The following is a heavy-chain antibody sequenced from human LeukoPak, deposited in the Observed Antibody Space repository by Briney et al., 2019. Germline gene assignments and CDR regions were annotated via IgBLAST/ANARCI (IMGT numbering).Heavy chain of an antibody. J-gene: IGHJ6*02. V-gene: IGHV1-69*13. CDR1: GGTFSSFA. CDR2: FIPIFGSA. Sequence: GASVKVSCKASGGTFSSFAISWVRQAPGQGLEWMGGFIPIFGSAKYAQKFQGRVTITADESTSTAYMELSSLRSDDTAVYYCARALVVVLGGALGGMDVWGQGTTVTVSS. CDR3: ARALVVVLGGALGGMDV. D-gene: IGHD2-2*01.